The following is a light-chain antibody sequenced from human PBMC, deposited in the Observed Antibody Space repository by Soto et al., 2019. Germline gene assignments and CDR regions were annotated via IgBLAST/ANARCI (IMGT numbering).Light chain of an antibody. CDR3: SSYAGSNNLV. V-gene: IGLV2-8*01. CDR2: EVS. J-gene: IGLJ2*01. Sequence: QSALTQPPSASGSPGQSVTISCTGNSSDVGGYNYVSWYQQHPGKAPKLMIYEVSKRPSGVPDRFSGSKSGNTASLTVSGLQAEDEADYYCSSYAGSNNLVFGGRTKLTVL. CDR1: SSDVGGYNY.